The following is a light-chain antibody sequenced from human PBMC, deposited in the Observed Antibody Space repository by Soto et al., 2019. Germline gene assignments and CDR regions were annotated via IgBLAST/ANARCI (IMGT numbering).Light chain of an antibody. Sequence: DIVLTQSPGTLSLSPGERANLSCRASQTLRANYLAWCQQKHGLAPWLLIYGTSSRATGIPDRFSGSGSGTDFTLTISRLEPENLAVYYGQQYSNTPITFGQGTRLEIK. J-gene: IGKJ5*01. CDR1: QTLRANY. CDR3: QQYSNTPIT. CDR2: GTS. V-gene: IGKV3-20*01.